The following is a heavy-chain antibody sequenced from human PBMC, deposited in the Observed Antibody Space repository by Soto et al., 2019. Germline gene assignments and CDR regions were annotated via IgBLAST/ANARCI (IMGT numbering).Heavy chain of an antibody. CDR2: ISYSGST. D-gene: IGHD4-17*01. V-gene: IGHV4-59*01. Sequence: PSETLSLTCTVSGGSIISYYWSWIRQPPGKGLEWIGYISYSGSTNYNPSLKSRVTILVDTSKNQFSLKLSSVTAADTAVYYCARDSYYGDFFDYWGQGTLVTVSS. J-gene: IGHJ4*02. CDR3: ARDSYYGDFFDY. CDR1: GGSIISYY.